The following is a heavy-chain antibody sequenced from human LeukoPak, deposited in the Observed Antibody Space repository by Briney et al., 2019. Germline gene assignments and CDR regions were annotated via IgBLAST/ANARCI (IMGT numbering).Heavy chain of an antibody. V-gene: IGHV1-69*06. D-gene: IGHD3-10*01. CDR1: GGTFSSYA. CDR3: ARASAPYGSGTVRFDY. CDR2: IIPIFGTA. J-gene: IGHJ4*02. Sequence: GASVKVSCKASGGTFSSYAISWVRQAPGQGLEWMGGIIPIFGTANYAQKFQGRVTITADKSTSTAYMELSSLRSEDTAVYYCARASAPYGSGTVRFDYWGQGPLVSVSS.